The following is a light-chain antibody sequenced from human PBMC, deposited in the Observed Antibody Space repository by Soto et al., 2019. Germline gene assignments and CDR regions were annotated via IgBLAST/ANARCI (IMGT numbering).Light chain of an antibody. J-gene: IGKJ4*02. CDR2: GAS. CDR1: QSVSSNF. V-gene: IGKV3-20*01. Sequence: EIVMTQSPGTLSLSPGERATLSCRASQSVSSNFLAWYQKKPHEAPRLLIYGASSRATGLPDRFSGSGSGTEFTLTISRLESEDFAVYYCHQYDSSPLTFGGGTKVEIK. CDR3: HQYDSSPLT.